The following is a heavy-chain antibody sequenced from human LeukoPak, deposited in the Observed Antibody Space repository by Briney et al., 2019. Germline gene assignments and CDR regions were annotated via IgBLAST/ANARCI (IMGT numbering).Heavy chain of an antibody. CDR2: ISSSGSTI. V-gene: IGHV3-48*03. J-gene: IGHJ4*02. D-gene: IGHD5-24*01. Sequence: PGGSLRLSCAASGFTFSSYEMNWVRQAPGKGLEWVSYISSSGSTIYYADSVKGRFTISRDNAKNSLYLQMNSLRAEDTAVYYCASYRRGLHRERLYDYWGQGTLVTVSS. CDR3: ASYRRGLHRERLYDY. CDR1: GFTFSSYE.